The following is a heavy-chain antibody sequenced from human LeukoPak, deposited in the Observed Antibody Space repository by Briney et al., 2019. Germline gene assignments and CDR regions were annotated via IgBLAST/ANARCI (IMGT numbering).Heavy chain of an antibody. CDR3: TTGMSGYDPFDY. CDR2: IKSKTDGGTT. V-gene: IGHV3-15*01. D-gene: IGHD5-12*01. J-gene: IGHJ4*02. Sequence: GGSLRLSCAASGFTFSNAWMSWVRQAPGKGLEWVGRIKSKTDGGTTDYAAPVKGRFTISRDDSKNTLYLQMNSLKTEDTAVYYCTTGMSGYDPFDYWGQGTLVTVSS. CDR1: GFTFSNAW.